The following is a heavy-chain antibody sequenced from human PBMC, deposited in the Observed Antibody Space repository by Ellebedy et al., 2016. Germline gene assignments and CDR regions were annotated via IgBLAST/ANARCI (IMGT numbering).Heavy chain of an antibody. CDR3: NSGNLGYYYMDV. D-gene: IGHD1-7*01. CDR2: IRSKAYGGTT. CDR1: GFTITDYA. J-gene: IGHJ6*03. Sequence: GGSLRLXCTASGFTITDYAMSWFRQAPGKGLEWVGFIRSKAYGGTTEFAASLKTRFTISRDDSKSIVYLQMNSLKTEDTGVYYCNSGNLGYYYMDVWGRGTMVTVSS. V-gene: IGHV3-49*03.